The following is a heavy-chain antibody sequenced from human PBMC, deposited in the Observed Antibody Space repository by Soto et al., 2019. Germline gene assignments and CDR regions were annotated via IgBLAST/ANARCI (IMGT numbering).Heavy chain of an antibody. Sequence: GESLKISCKGSGYSFTSYWIDWVRQMPGRGLEWMGRIDPSDSYTNYSPSFQGHVTISADKSISTAYLQWSSLKASDTAMYYCARTSMQSRGYSYGHGGMDVWGQGTTVTVSS. CDR2: IDPSDSYT. J-gene: IGHJ6*02. V-gene: IGHV5-10-1*01. CDR3: ARTSMQSRGYSYGHGGMDV. D-gene: IGHD5-18*01. CDR1: GYSFTSYW.